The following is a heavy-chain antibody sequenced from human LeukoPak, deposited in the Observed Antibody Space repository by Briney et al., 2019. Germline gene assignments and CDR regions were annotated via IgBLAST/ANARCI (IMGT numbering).Heavy chain of an antibody. D-gene: IGHD5-18*01. CDR1: GFTFSSYW. CDR3: ASLDTAMVTRDY. CDR2: INSDGSST. V-gene: IGHV3-74*01. Sequence: GGSLRLSCAASGFTFSSYWMHWVRQAPGKGLVWVSRINSDGSSTSYADSVKGRFTISRDNAKNTLYLQMNSLRAEDTAVYYCASLDTAMVTRDYWGQGTLVTVSS. J-gene: IGHJ4*02.